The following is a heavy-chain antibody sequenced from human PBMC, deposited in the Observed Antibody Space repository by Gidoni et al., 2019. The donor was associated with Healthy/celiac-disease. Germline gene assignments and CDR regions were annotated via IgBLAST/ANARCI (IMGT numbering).Heavy chain of an antibody. CDR3: ARAQQYYYDSSGTNWFDP. CDR2: IYYSGST. Sequence: QLQLQESGPGLVKPSETPSLTCTVSGGSIRSSSYYWGWIRQPPGKGLEWIGSIYYSGSTYYNPSLKSRVTISVDTSKNQFSLKLSSVTAADTAVYYCARAQQYYYDSSGTNWFDPWGQGTLVTVSS. CDR1: GGSIRSSSYY. V-gene: IGHV4-39*07. D-gene: IGHD3-22*01. J-gene: IGHJ5*02.